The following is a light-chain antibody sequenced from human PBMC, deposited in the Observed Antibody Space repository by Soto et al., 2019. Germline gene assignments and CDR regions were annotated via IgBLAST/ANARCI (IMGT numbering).Light chain of an antibody. CDR1: SSDVGSYNL. Sequence: QAVVTQPASVSGSPEQSITISCTGTSSDVGSYNLVSWYQQHPGKAPKLMIYEGSKRPSGVSNRFSGSKSGNTASLTISGLQAEDEADYYCCSYAGSSTFVVFGGGTKLTVL. J-gene: IGLJ2*01. CDR3: CSYAGSSTFVV. V-gene: IGLV2-23*03. CDR2: EGS.